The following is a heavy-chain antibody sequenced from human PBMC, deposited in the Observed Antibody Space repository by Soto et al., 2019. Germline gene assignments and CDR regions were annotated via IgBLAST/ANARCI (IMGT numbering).Heavy chain of an antibody. CDR2: ISYDGSNK. CDR1: GFTFSSYG. Sequence: QVQLVESGGGVVQPGRSLRLSCAASGFTFSSYGMHWVRQAPGKGLEWVAVISYDGSNKYYADSVKGRFTISRDNSKNTLYLQMNSLRAEDTAVYYCAKELVATRLTPFDYWGQGTLVTVSS. J-gene: IGHJ4*02. CDR3: AKELVATRLTPFDY. D-gene: IGHD5-12*01. V-gene: IGHV3-30*18.